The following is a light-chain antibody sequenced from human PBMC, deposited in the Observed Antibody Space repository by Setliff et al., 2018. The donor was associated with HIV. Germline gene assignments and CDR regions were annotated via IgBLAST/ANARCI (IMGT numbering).Light chain of an antibody. CDR3: TSYAGINNFVV. V-gene: IGLV2-8*01. J-gene: IGLJ2*01. CDR1: SSDVGAYNY. CDR2: EVN. Sequence: QSALAQPPSASGSPGQSVTISCTGTSSDVGAYNYVSWYQQHPGKAPKLMIYEVNKRPSGVPDRFSGSKSGNTASLTVSGLQAEDEADYYCTSYAGINNFVVFGGGTKVTVL.